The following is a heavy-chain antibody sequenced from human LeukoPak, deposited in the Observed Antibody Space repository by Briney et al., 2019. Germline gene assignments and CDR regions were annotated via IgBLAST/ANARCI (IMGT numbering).Heavy chain of an antibody. J-gene: IGHJ4*02. CDR1: GYTFTGSY. Sequence: ASVKVSCKASGYTFTGSYIHWVRQAPGQGLEWVGWINPNSGGTSSAQKFQGRVTMTRDTSVSTAYMELSRLRSDDTALYYCARETGYCSGGRCYFIYWSQGTLVTVSS. V-gene: IGHV1-2*02. CDR3: ARETGYCSGGRCYFIY. D-gene: IGHD2-15*01. CDR2: INPNSGGT.